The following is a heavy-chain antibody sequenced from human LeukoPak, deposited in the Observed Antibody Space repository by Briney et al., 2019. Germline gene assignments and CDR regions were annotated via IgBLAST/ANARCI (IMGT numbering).Heavy chain of an antibody. D-gene: IGHD6-13*01. CDR3: ARHGYDGFDM. J-gene: IGHJ3*02. CDR2: ITNIGSAI. Sequence: GGSLRLSCVTSGFSFSSYNMNWVRQAPGKGLEWVAFITNIGSAIYYTDSVKGRFTISRDNAKKSMYLQMSSLRAEDTALCYCARHGYDGFDMWGQGTMVTVSS. V-gene: IGHV3-21*01. CDR1: GFSFSSYN.